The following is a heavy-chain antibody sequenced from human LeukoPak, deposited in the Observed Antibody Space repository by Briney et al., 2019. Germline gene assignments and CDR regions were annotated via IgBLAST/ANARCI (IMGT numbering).Heavy chain of an antibody. D-gene: IGHD3-3*01. CDR1: PLAFSSYA. CDR3: ADYSVSGVRNNFY. CDR2: ICVAGKT. J-gene: IGHJ4*02. Sequence: GGSLRLSCAASPLAFSSYAMSWGRQAPGGGLEWGSTICVAGKTFHADSVTGRFTLSMGNSRNTVYLQMTSLRADDTAVYYWADYSVSGVRNNFYWGQGTLVTVSS. V-gene: IGHV3-23*01.